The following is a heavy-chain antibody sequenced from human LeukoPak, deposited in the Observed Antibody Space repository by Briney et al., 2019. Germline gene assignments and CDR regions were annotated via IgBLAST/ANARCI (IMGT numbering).Heavy chain of an antibody. Sequence: SETLSLTCTVSGGSISSGDYYWSWIRQPPGKGLEWIGYIYYSGSTYYNPSLKSRVTISVDTSKNQFSLKLSSVTAADTAVYYCARDRLWFGDAFDIWGQGTMVTVSS. V-gene: IGHV4-30-4*08. CDR1: GGSISSGDYY. J-gene: IGHJ3*02. CDR2: IYYSGST. D-gene: IGHD3-10*01. CDR3: ARDRLWFGDAFDI.